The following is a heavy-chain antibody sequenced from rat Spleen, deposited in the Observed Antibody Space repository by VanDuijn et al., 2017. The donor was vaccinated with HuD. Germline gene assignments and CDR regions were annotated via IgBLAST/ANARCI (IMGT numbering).Heavy chain of an antibody. Sequence: EVQLVESGGGLVQPGRSLKLSCAASGFTFSNYGLHWIRQAPTKGLEWVASISPSGGSTYYRGSVKGRFTISRDNAKSTLYLQMESLRSEDTATYYCAKDPWDSGANWFAYWGQGTLVTVSS. J-gene: IGHJ3*01. CDR3: AKDPWDSGANWFAY. D-gene: IGHD4-3*01. V-gene: IGHV5-19*01. CDR2: ISPSGGST. CDR1: GFTFSNYG.